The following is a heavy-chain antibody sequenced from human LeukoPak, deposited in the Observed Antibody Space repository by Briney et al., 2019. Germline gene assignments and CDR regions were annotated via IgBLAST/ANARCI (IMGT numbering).Heavy chain of an antibody. D-gene: IGHD6-13*01. Sequence: GRSLRLSCAASGFTFSSYGMTWVRQAPGKGLEWVSSISSSSSYIYYADSVKGRFTISRDNAKNSLYLQMNSLRAEDTAVYYCARAAIAAAAYDYWGQGTLVTVSS. CDR1: GFTFSSYG. V-gene: IGHV3-21*01. J-gene: IGHJ4*02. CDR3: ARAAIAAAAYDY. CDR2: ISSSSSYI.